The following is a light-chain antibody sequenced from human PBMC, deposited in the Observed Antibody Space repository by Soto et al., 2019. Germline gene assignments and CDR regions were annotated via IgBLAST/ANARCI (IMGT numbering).Light chain of an antibody. CDR1: SSDVGSGNV. V-gene: IGLV2-23*01. CDR3: CSHAASDTYV. CDR2: EAF. Sequence: QSALTQPASVSGSPGQSITISCTGTSSDVGSGNVVSWYQHYPGKAPQLMIYEAFQRPSGVSSRFSGSKSGNTASLTISGLQAEDEADYYWCSHAASDTYVFGTGTKLTVL. J-gene: IGLJ1*01.